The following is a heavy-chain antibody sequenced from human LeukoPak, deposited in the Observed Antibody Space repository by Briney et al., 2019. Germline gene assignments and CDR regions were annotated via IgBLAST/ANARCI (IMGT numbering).Heavy chain of an antibody. J-gene: IGHJ5*02. Sequence: SETLSLTCTVSGGSISSGSYYWSWIRQPAGKGLEWIGRIYTSGSTNYSPSLKSRVTISVDTSKNQFSLKLSSVTAADTAVYYCARENIVVVPAASFSYNWFDPWGQGTLVTVSS. D-gene: IGHD2-2*01. CDR2: IYTSGST. V-gene: IGHV4-61*02. CDR3: ARENIVVVPAASFSYNWFDP. CDR1: GGSISSGSYY.